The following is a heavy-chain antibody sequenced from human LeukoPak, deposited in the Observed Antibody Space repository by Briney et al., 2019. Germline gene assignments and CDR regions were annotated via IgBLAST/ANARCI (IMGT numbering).Heavy chain of an antibody. CDR2: IKQDGSEK. J-gene: IGHJ6*02. CDR1: GFTFSSYW. D-gene: IGHD3-10*01. V-gene: IGHV3-7*01. CDR3: ARDRFAYLWFGEYLEQDYYYGMDV. Sequence: GGSLRLSCAASGFTFSSYWMSWVRQAPGKGLEWVANIKQDGSEKYYVDSVKGRFTISRDNAKNSLYLQMNSLRAEDTAVYYCARDRFAYLWFGEYLEQDYYYGMDVWGQGTTITVSS.